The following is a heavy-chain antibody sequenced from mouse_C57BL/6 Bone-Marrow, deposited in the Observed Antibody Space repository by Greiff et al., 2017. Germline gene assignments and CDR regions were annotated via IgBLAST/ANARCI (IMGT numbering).Heavy chain of an antibody. CDR1: GYTFTEYT. CDR3: EKHQHSGSSNGFAY. V-gene: IGHV1-62-2*01. J-gene: IGHJ3*01. CDR2: FYPGSGSI. Sequence: VQLQQSGAELVKPGASVKLSCKASGYTFTEYTIRWVKQRSGQGLEWIGWFYPGSGSISYNEHFKDKATLTADKSYSTGYMELRSLTSEDYAVYFCEKHQHSGSSNGFAYWGQGTLVTVSA. D-gene: IGHD1-1*01.